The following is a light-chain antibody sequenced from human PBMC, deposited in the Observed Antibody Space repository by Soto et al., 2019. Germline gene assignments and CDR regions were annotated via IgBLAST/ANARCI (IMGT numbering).Light chain of an antibody. V-gene: IGKV1-27*01. CDR1: QGISNY. Sequence: DIQMTQSPSSLSASVGDRVTITCRASQGISNYFAWYQQKPGKVPKLLIYAASTLQSGVPSRFSGSGSGTDFTLTISSLLPEDVASYYCHKYNSAPPFTFGPGTKVDIK. J-gene: IGKJ3*01. CDR2: AAS. CDR3: HKYNSAPPFT.